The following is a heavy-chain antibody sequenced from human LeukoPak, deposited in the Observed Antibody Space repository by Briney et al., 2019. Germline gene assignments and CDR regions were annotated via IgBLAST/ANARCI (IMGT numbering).Heavy chain of an antibody. CDR1: GGTFTSYA. Sequence: SVKVSCKASGGTFTSYAISWVREAPGQGLEWMGGIIPIFGTAHYAQKFQGRVSITTDESTSPAYMELSSLRAEDTAGYYWARGAMTDYYDSSGLYAGSDPWGPGTLVTVSS. V-gene: IGHV1-69*05. CDR3: ARGAMTDYYDSSGLYAGSDP. J-gene: IGHJ5*02. CDR2: IIPIFGTA. D-gene: IGHD3-22*01.